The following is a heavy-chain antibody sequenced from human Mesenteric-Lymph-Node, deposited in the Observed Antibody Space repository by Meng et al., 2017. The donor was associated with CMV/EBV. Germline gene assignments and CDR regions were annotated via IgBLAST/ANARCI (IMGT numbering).Heavy chain of an antibody. Sequence: GGSLRLSCEASGFTFSSYEMNWVRQAPEKGLEWVSYISSIGNTIYYADSVKGRFTISRDNAKNSLYLQMNSLRAEDTAVYYCAREGDSSGYYYKNWLDPWGQGTLVTVSS. CDR1: GFTFSSYE. D-gene: IGHD3-22*01. CDR3: AREGDSSGYYYKNWLDP. V-gene: IGHV3-48*03. CDR2: ISSIGNTI. J-gene: IGHJ5*02.